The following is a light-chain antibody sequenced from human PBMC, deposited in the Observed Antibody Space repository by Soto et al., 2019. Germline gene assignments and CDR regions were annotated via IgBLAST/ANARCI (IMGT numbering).Light chain of an antibody. CDR2: DAS. V-gene: IGKV1-5*01. J-gene: IGKJ1*01. Sequence: ASVGDRVTITCRASQSVRSWLAWFQQKPGKAPQLLIHDASSLESGVPSRFSGSGSGTEFNLTISSLQPDDFATYYCQQYNSYWTFGQGTKVDI. CDR1: QSVRSW. CDR3: QQYNSYWT.